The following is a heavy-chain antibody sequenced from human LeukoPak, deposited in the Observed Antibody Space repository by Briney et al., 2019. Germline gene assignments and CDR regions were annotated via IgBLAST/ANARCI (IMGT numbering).Heavy chain of an antibody. CDR2: MYYTGST. Sequence: PSETLSLTSTVLGGSLRVSTYYCGWIRQPPGKGLEWIGSMYYTGSTYYSPSLKSRVTISVDTSKNQFSLKLCSVTAADTAVYYCARKSDSSGWSTYGNCGQGTLVTVSS. CDR1: GGSLRVSTYY. CDR3: ARKSDSSGWSTYGN. D-gene: IGHD6-19*01. J-gene: IGHJ1*01. V-gene: IGHV4-39*01.